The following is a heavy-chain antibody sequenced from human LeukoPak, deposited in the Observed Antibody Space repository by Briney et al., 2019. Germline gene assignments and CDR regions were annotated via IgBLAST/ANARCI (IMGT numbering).Heavy chain of an antibody. D-gene: IGHD5-24*01. CDR3: ARQNRRDGYRWELSWAFDY. CDR1: GYSISSGYY. Sequence: SETLSLTCTVSGYSISSGYYWGWIRQPPGKGLEWIGSIYYSGSTYYNPSLKSRVTISVDTSKNQFSLKLSSVTAADTAVYYCARQNRRDGYRWELSWAFDYWGQGTLVTVSS. CDR2: IYYSGST. V-gene: IGHV4-38-2*02. J-gene: IGHJ4*02.